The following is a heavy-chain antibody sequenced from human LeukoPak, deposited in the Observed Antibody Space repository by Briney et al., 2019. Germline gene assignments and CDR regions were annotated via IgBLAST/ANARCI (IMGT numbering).Heavy chain of an antibody. V-gene: IGHV3-48*03. CDR2: ISSSGSTI. Sequence: GGSLRLSCAASGFTFSSYEMNWVRQAPGKGLEWVSYISSSGSTIYYADSVKGRFTISRDNAKNSLYLQMNSLRAEDTAVYYCARDREYYGSGSTDAFDIWGRGTMVTVSS. CDR1: GFTFSSYE. CDR3: ARDREYYGSGSTDAFDI. D-gene: IGHD3-10*01. J-gene: IGHJ3*02.